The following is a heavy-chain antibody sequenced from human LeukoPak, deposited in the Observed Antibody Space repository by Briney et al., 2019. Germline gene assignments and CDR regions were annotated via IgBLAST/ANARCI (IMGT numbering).Heavy chain of an antibody. V-gene: IGHV3-74*01. D-gene: IGHD6-13*01. Sequence: QAGGSLRLSCAASGFTFSSYWMHWVRQAPGQGLVWVSRISSDGISTFYADSVKGRFTISRDNAKNTLYLQMNSLRAEDTAVYYCARGYYSSSRFDSWGQGTLVTVSS. CDR2: ISSDGIST. CDR3: ARGYYSSSRFDS. J-gene: IGHJ4*02. CDR1: GFTFSSYW.